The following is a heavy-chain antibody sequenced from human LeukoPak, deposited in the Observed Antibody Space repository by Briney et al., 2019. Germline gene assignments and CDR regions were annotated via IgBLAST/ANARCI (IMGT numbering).Heavy chain of an antibody. CDR2: VHASGVT. D-gene: IGHD3-22*01. Sequence: KPSETLSLTCIVSGVSISSFHWSWIRQPAGKELEWVGRVHASGVTNYNPSLKSRVSMSVDTSKNQVSLKLSSVTAADTALYYCARDGYYDSRGYSYFDYWGQGTPVSVS. CDR3: ARDGYYDSRGYSYFDY. CDR1: GVSISSFH. J-gene: IGHJ4*02. V-gene: IGHV4-4*07.